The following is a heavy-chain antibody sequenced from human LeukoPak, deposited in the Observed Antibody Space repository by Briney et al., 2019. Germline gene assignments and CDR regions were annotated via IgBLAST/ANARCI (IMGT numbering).Heavy chain of an antibody. CDR3: ARDRAYYYGMDV. Sequence: SGPALVKPTQTLTLTCTFSGFSLSTSGMCVSWIRQPPGKALEWLARIDWDDEKYYSTFLKTRLTISKDTSKNQVVLTMTNMDPVDTATYYCARDRAYYYGMDVWGQGTTVTVSS. CDR2: IDWDDEK. J-gene: IGHJ6*02. CDR1: GFSLSTSGMC. V-gene: IGHV2-70*11. D-gene: IGHD3-10*01.